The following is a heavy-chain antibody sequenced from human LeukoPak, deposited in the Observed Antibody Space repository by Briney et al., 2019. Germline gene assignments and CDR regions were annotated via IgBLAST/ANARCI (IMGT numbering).Heavy chain of an antibody. D-gene: IGHD6-6*01. V-gene: IGHV3-23*01. CDR1: GSTFSRYA. CDR2: I. J-gene: IGHJ4*02. Sequence: GGSLRLSCAASGSTFSRYAMSWVRQAPGKGLEWVSAIKGRFTISRDNSKNTLYLQMNSLRAEDTAVYYCARGYSSSSWSLFDYWGQGTLVTVSS. CDR3: ARGYSSSSWSLFDY.